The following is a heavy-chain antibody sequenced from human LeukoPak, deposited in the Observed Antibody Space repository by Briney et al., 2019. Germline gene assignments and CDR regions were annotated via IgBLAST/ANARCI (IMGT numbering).Heavy chain of an antibody. V-gene: IGHV3-7*04. CDR2: INQDESRK. CDR1: GFTFGRFW. J-gene: IGHJ4*02. CDR3: ARAMVRGAITLDY. Sequence: GGSLRLSCAASGFTFGRFWMSWVRQAPGKGLEWVASINQDESRKHYADSVKGRFTISRDNAETSMFLQMNSLRAEDTAMYYCARAMVRGAITLDYWGQGTLVTVSS. D-gene: IGHD3-10*01.